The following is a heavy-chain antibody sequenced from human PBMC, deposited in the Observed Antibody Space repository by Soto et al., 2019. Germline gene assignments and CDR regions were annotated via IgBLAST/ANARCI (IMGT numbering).Heavy chain of an antibody. D-gene: IGHD4-17*01. CDR3: ARVRMSTATLYYYYAMDV. V-gene: IGHV4-34*01. Sequence: SETLSLTSAVYGGSFSTYYWSCIRQPLGKGLERIGEINDRGSTNYNPSLKSRVTISVDTSKNQFSLKLTSVTAADTALYYCARVRMSTATLYYYYAMDVWGQGTTVTVSS. CDR2: INDRGST. J-gene: IGHJ6*02. CDR1: GGSFSTYY.